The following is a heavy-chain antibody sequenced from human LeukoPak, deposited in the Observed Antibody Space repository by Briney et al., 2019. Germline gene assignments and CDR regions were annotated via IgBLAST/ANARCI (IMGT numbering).Heavy chain of an antibody. D-gene: IGHD1-7*01. CDR3: ARDRWGPSPTGTTA. CDR2: ISAYNGNT. V-gene: IGHV1-18*01. Sequence: ASVKVSCKASGYTFTSYGISWVRQAPGQGLEWMGWISAYNGNTNYAQKLQGRVTMTTDTSTSTAYMELRSLRSDDTAVYYCARDRWGPSPTGTTAWGQRTLVTVSS. CDR1: GYTFTSYG. J-gene: IGHJ5*02.